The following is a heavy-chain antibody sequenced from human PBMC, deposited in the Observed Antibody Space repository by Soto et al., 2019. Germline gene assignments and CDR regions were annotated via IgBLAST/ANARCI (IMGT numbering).Heavy chain of an antibody. D-gene: IGHD2-15*01. V-gene: IGHV1-69*06. CDR1: GGTFSSYA. Sequence: QVQLVQSGAEVKKPGSSVKVSCKASGGTFSSYAISWVRQAPGQGLEWMGGIIPNFGTANYAQKFQGRVTITADKSTSTAYLELSSLRSEDTAVYCCARGCSGGSCYSPYNWFDPWGQGTLVTVSS. J-gene: IGHJ5*02. CDR3: ARGCSGGSCYSPYNWFDP. CDR2: IIPNFGTA.